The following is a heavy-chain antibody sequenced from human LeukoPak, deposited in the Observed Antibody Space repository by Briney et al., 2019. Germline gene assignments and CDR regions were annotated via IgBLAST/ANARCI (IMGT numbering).Heavy chain of an antibody. V-gene: IGHV1-18*01. CDR1: GYTFTTYS. J-gene: IGHJ4*02. D-gene: IGHD6-19*01. CDR2: ISGYSGNT. CDR3: ARGYSSGRDYYFDY. Sequence: GASVKVSCKASGYTFTTYSVNWVRQAPGQGLEWMGWISGYSGNTNYAQKLQGRVTLTTDTSTSTAYMELRSLRSDDTAIYYCARGYSSGRDYYFDYLGQGTLVTVSS.